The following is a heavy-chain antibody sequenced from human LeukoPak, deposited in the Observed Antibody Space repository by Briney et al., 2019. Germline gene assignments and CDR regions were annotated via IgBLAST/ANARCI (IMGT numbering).Heavy chain of an antibody. V-gene: IGHV3-53*01. CDR1: GFTVSGSY. CDR3: ARLTTMTTTGGPFDY. Sequence: GGSLRLSCAASGFTVSGSYMSWVRQAPGRGLEWVSVIYTTGSTYYADSVKGRFTISRDNAKNSLYLQMNSLRAEDTAVYYCARLTTMTTTGGPFDYWGQGTLVTVSS. J-gene: IGHJ4*02. CDR2: IYTTGST. D-gene: IGHD4-17*01.